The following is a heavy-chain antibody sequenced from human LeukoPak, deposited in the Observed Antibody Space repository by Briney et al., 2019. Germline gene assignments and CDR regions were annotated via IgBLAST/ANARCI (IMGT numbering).Heavy chain of an antibody. D-gene: IGHD2-2*01. CDR1: GGSFSGYY. Sequence: SETLSLTCAVYGGSFSGYYWGWIRQPPGKGLEWIGEINHSGSTNYNPSLKSRVTISVDTSKNQFSLKLSSVTAADTAVYYCARGRGYCSSTSCNFDYWGQGTLVTVSS. CDR2: INHSGST. CDR3: ARGRGYCSSTSCNFDY. V-gene: IGHV4-34*01. J-gene: IGHJ4*02.